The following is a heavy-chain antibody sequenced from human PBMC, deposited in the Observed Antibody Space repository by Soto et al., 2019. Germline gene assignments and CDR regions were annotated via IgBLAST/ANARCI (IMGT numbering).Heavy chain of an antibody. CDR3: AKDIPSGYDLRGSFDY. Sequence: GGSLRLSCAASGFTFSSYAMSWVRQAPGKGLEWVSAISGSGGSTYYADSVKGRFTISRDNSKNTLYLQMNSLRAEDTAVYYCAKDIPSGYDLRGSFDYWGQGTLVTVSS. CDR2: ISGSGGST. J-gene: IGHJ4*02. CDR1: GFTFSSYA. V-gene: IGHV3-23*01. D-gene: IGHD5-12*01.